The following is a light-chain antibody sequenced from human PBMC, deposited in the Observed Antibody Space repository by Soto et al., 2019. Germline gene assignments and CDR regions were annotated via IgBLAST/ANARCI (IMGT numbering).Light chain of an antibody. CDR2: AAS. CDR3: QQYNHWPLT. CDR1: QSVSSSY. J-gene: IGKJ4*01. V-gene: IGKV3-15*01. Sequence: DIVLTQSPGTLSLSPGERATLSCRASQSVSSSYFAWYQQKPGQAPRLLIYAASTRATGVPGRFSGSGSGTEFTLTISSLQSEDFAVYYCQQYNHWPLTFGGGTKVDIK.